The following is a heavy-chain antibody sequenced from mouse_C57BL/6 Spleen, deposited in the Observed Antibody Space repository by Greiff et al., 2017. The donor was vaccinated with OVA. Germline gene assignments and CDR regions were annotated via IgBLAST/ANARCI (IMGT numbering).Heavy chain of an antibody. D-gene: IGHD1-1*02. CDR3: ASDRGGYWYFDF. J-gene: IGHJ1*03. Sequence: EVLLVESEGGLVQPGSSMKLSCTASGFTFSDYYMAWVRQVPEKGLEWVANINYDGSSTYYLDSLKSRFIISRDNAKNILYLQMTSLKSEVTGTDDCASDRGGYWYFDFWGTVTTVTVAS. CDR1: GFTFSDYY. CDR2: INYDGSST. V-gene: IGHV5-16*01.